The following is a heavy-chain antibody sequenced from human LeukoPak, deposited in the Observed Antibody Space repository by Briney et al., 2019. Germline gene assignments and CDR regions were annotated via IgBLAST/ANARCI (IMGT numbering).Heavy chain of an antibody. V-gene: IGHV1-2*02. CDR1: GYTFTSYG. J-gene: IGHJ6*03. CDR3: ARSEYSSSGFGYYYYMDV. CDR2: INPNSGGT. D-gene: IGHD6-6*01. Sequence: ASVKVSCKASGYTFTSYGISWVRQAPGQGLEWMGWINPNSGGTNYAQKFQGRVTMTRDTSISTAYMELSRLRSDDTAVYYCARSEYSSSGFGYYYYMDVWGKGTTVTVSS.